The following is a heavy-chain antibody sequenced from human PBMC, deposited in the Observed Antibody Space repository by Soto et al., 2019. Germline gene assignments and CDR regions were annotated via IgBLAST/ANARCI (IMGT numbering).Heavy chain of an antibody. J-gene: IGHJ4*02. CDR2: TYYRSNWRH. D-gene: IGHD6-19*01. V-gene: IGHV6-1*01. Sequence: PSQTLSLTCVISRDSVSSNTAAWNWIRSSPSRGLEWLGRTYYRSNWRHDYAVSVKSRITVNPDTSKNHFSLQLNSVTPDDTAVYYCARGVAGSGFDLWGQGTLVTVSS. CDR1: RDSVSSNTAA. CDR3: ARGVAGSGFDL.